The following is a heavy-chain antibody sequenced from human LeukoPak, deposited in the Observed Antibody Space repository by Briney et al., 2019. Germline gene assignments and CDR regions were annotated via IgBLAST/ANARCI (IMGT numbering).Heavy chain of an antibody. Sequence: GGSLRLSCAASGFTFSSYSMNWVRQAPGKGLDWVSSISSSSSYIYYADSVKGRLTISRDNAKHSLYLQMNSLRAEDTAVYYCARVGDGGTVYWGQGTLVTVSS. CDR3: ARVGDGGTVY. CDR1: GFTFSSYS. J-gene: IGHJ4*02. CDR2: ISSSSSYI. V-gene: IGHV3-21*01. D-gene: IGHD1-1*01.